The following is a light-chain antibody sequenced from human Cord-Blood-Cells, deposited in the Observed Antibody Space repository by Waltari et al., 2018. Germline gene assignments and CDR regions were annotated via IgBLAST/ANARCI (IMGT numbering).Light chain of an antibody. CDR3: QQYYSYPLT. CDR1: RGISSY. CDR2: AAS. V-gene: IGKV1-8*01. Sequence: AIRMTQSPSSFSASTGDRVTITCRASRGISSYLAWYQQKPGKVPKLLIYAASTLQSGVPSRFSGSGSVTDFTLTISCLQSEDFATYYCQQYYSYPLTFGGGTKVEIK. J-gene: IGKJ4*01.